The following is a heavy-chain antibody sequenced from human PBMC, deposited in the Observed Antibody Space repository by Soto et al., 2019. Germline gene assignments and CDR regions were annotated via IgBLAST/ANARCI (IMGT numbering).Heavy chain of an antibody. CDR3: ASGYGDYDADY. D-gene: IGHD4-17*01. CDR2: IIPILGIA. CDR1: GGTFSSST. J-gene: IGHJ4*02. V-gene: IGHV1-69*02. Sequence: ASVKVSCKASGGTFSSSTISWGRQAPGQGLEWMGRIIPILGIANYAQKFQGRVTITADKSTSTAYMELSSLRSEDTAVYYCASGYGDYDADYWGQGTLVTVSS.